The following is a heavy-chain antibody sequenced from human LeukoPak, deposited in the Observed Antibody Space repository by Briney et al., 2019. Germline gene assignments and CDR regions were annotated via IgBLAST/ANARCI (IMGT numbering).Heavy chain of an antibody. V-gene: IGHV1-18*01. CDR1: GYTFTNYG. CDR3: ARVGRGCSSIRCYWEDWFDP. CDR2: ISGYNANA. D-gene: IGHD2-2*01. J-gene: IGHJ5*02. Sequence: ASVKVSCKASGYTFTNYGITWIREAPGQGPKWLGWISGYNANAHYAQNVQGRVTLTTDTSTNTAYMELRGLTSDDTAMYYCARVGRGCSSIRCYWEDWFDPWGQGTLVIVSS.